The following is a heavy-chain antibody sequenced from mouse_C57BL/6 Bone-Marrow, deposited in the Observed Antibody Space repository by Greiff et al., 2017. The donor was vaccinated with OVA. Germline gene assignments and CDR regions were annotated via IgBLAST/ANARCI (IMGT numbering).Heavy chain of an antibody. D-gene: IGHD1-1*01. CDR3: ARPHYYGSAYAMDY. V-gene: IGHV1-69*01. CDR2: IDPSDSYT. CDR1: GYTFTSYW. J-gene: IGHJ4*01. Sequence: QVQLQQPGAELVMPGASVKLSCKASGYTFTSYWMHWVKQRPGQGLEWIGEIDPSDSYTNYNQKFKGKSTLTVDKSSSTAYMQLSSLTSEDSAVDYCARPHYYGSAYAMDYWGQGTSVTVSS.